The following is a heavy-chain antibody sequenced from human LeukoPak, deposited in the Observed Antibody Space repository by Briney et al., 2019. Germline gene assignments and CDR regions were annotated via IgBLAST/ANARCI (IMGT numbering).Heavy chain of an antibody. D-gene: IGHD6-25*01. V-gene: IGHV3-23*01. Sequence: GGSLRLSCAASGFTFSNYAMAWVRQAPGKGLEWVSILSGSGGATYYADSVKGRFTISRDNSENTLFLQMNNLGAEDTALYYCAKKRVRAAPNDLDWYFDLWGRGTLVTVSS. CDR1: GFTFSNYA. J-gene: IGHJ2*01. CDR3: AKKRVRAAPNDLDWYFDL. CDR2: LSGSGGAT.